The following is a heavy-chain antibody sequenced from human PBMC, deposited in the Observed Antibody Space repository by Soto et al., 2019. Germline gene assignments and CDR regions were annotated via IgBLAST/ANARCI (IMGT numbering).Heavy chain of an antibody. Sequence: QVPLVQSGAEVKKPGSSVKVSCKASGGTFSTYAISWVRQAPGQGLEWMGGIIPIFGTANYAQKFRGRVTITADKFTSTAYMEVRSLRSEDTATYYCARGWETVGASTPFAYWGQGTLVTVSS. J-gene: IGHJ4*02. V-gene: IGHV1-69*06. CDR3: ARGWETVGASTPFAY. D-gene: IGHD1-26*01. CDR1: GGTFSTYA. CDR2: IIPIFGTA.